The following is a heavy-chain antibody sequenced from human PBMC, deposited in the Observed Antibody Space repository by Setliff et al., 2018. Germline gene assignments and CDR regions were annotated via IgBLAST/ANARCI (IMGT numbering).Heavy chain of an antibody. CDR2: VYKSGTT. J-gene: IGHJ4*02. Sequence: PSETLSLTCTVSGDSLSSGSYFWTWIRQPAGKGLEWIGRVYKSGTTNYSPALKSRVTLSIDTSSNEFSLNLRSVTAADTAIYYCARDSHRLTTDPLFDHWGQGARVTVSS. V-gene: IGHV4-61*02. CDR3: ARDSHRLTTDPLFDH. CDR1: GDSLSSGSYF. D-gene: IGHD6-25*01.